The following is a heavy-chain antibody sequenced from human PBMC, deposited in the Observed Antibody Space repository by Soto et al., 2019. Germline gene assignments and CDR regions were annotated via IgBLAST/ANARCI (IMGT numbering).Heavy chain of an antibody. J-gene: IGHJ2*01. D-gene: IGHD2-2*01. CDR3: ARGPSAAAPLSDWYFDL. V-gene: IGHV3-48*02. CDR1: GFTFSGYS. Sequence: VQLVESGGGLVLPGGSLRLSCASSGFTFSGYSMNWVRQAPGKGLEWVSYIASTSWNIYYADTVKGRFTSSRDNAQNSLYLQMNSLRDDDTAVYYCARGPSAAAPLSDWYFDLWGRGTLVTVSS. CDR2: IASTSWNI.